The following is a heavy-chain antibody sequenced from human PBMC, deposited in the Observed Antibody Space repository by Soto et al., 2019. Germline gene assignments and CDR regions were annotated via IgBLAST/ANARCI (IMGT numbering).Heavy chain of an antibody. CDR3: ASHTNSWYYFDH. D-gene: IGHD6-13*01. CDR2: IYPGDSDT. V-gene: IGHV5-51*01. J-gene: IGHJ4*02. CDR1: RYSFTDYW. Sequence: EVQLVQSGAEVKKLGESLKISCKAFRYSFTDYWIGWVRQMPGKGLEWMGFIYPGDSDTRYSPSFQGQVTISADKSISTAYLQWSSLKASDSAIYFCASHTNSWYYFDHWGQGTVVTVSS.